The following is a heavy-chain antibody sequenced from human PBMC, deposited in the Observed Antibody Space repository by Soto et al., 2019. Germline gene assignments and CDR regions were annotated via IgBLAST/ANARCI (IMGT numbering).Heavy chain of an antibody. CDR1: GFTFSSYS. J-gene: IGHJ4*02. Sequence: GGSLRLSCAASGFTFSSYSMNWVRQAPGKGLEWVSYISSSSSTIYYADSVKGRFTISRDNVKNSLYLQMNSLRDEDTAVYYCARRMKVRYDSSGYYYRCLDYWGQGTLVTVSS. V-gene: IGHV3-48*02. CDR2: ISSSSSTI. CDR3: ARRMKVRYDSSGYYYRCLDY. D-gene: IGHD3-22*01.